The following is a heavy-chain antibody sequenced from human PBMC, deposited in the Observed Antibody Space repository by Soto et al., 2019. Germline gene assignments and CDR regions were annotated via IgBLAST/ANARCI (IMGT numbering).Heavy chain of an antibody. CDR1: GGSISTDNW. CDR3: ARGGRWLFDY. Sequence: QVQLEESGPGLVKPSGTLSLTCAVSGGSISTDNWWSWVRQPPGKGLVWVGEIYHTGNTNYNPSLKSRRTISIDKSKDQFSLDVTFVTAADTAVYYCARGGRWLFDYWGQGALVTVSS. D-gene: IGHD6-19*01. V-gene: IGHV4-4*02. J-gene: IGHJ4*02. CDR2: IYHTGNT.